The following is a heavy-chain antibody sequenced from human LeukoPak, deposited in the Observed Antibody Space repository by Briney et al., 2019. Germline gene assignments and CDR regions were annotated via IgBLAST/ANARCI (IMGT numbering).Heavy chain of an antibody. J-gene: IGHJ4*02. CDR3: AKDQEVVAAPLPFDY. V-gene: IGHV3-23*01. D-gene: IGHD2-15*01. CDR1: GFTFSSYA. CDR2: ISGGGGST. Sequence: GGSLRLSCAASGFTFSSYAMSWVRQAPGKGLEWVSAISGGGGSTYYADSVKGRFTISRDNSKNTLYLQMNSLRAEDTAVYYCAKDQEVVAAPLPFDYWGQGTLVTVSS.